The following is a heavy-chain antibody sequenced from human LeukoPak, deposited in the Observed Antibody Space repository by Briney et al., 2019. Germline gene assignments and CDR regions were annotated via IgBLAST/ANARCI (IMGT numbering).Heavy chain of an antibody. Sequence: GGSLRLSCAASGFTFSDYYMSWIRQAPGKGLEWVSYISSSGSTIYYAGSVKGRFTISRDNAKNSLYLQMNSLRAEDTAVYYCARDGGIYGDHVYAFDIWGQGTMVTVSS. CDR1: GFTFSDYY. D-gene: IGHD4-17*01. CDR3: ARDGGIYGDHVYAFDI. V-gene: IGHV3-11*01. J-gene: IGHJ3*02. CDR2: ISSSGSTI.